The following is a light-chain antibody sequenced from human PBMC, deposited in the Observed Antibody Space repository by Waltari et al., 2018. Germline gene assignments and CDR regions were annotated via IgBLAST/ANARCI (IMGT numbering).Light chain of an antibody. Sequence: QSVLTQPPSVSGAPGQPVTISCPGSSPNLGLGSAVHWYRQRPGRAPQLLTYGTTHRPSEVPDRISGSKSGTSASLAITGLRAEDEADYYCHSYDTSLKGVLFGGGTKLTVL. CDR2: GTT. J-gene: IGLJ2*01. V-gene: IGLV1-40*01. CDR1: SPNLGLGSA. CDR3: HSYDTSLKGVL.